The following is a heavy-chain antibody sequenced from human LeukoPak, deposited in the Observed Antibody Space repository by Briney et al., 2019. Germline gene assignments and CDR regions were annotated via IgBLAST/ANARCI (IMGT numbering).Heavy chain of an antibody. CDR1: GFTFSTYN. V-gene: IGHV3-23*01. CDR2: VGGTDGRT. CDR3: AKDGSYYFDY. Sequence: SGGSLILSCAASGFTFSTYNMNWVRQAPGKGLEWVSAVGGTDGRTYYAAFVKGRFTIYRDNSKNTLYLQMNSLRAEDTAVYYCAKDGSYYFDYWGQGTLVTVSS. J-gene: IGHJ4*02.